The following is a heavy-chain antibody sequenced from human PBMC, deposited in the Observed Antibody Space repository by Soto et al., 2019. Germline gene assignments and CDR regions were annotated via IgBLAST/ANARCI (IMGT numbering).Heavy chain of an antibody. D-gene: IGHD2-2*01. CDR2: ISYDGSNK. CDR3: AKDRVYCSITSCYFYYGSGSFDY. Sequence: GGSLRLSCAASGFTFSSYGMHWVRQAPGKGLEWVAVISYDGSNKYYADSVEGQFTISRDNSKNTLYLQMNSLRAEDTAVYYCAKDRVYCSITSCYFYYGSGSFDYWGQGTLVTVSS. J-gene: IGHJ4*02. CDR1: GFTFSSYG. V-gene: IGHV3-30*18.